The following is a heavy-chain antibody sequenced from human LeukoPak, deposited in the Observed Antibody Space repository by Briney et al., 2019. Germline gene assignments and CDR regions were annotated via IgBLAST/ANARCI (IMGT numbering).Heavy chain of an antibody. V-gene: IGHV3-43*02. CDR1: GFTFDDYA. Sequence: QPGGSLRLSCAASGFTFDDYAMHWVRQAPGKGREWVSLISGDGATTYYAASVKGRFTISRDNKKNVLYLQMNNLGTEDTALFYCAKDLSSVFDALNIWGQGTLVTVSS. D-gene: IGHD3-10*01. J-gene: IGHJ3*02. CDR3: AKDLSSVFDALNI. CDR2: ISGDGATT.